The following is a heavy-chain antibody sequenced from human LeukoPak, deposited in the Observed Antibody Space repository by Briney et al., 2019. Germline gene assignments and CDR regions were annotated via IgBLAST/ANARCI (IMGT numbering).Heavy chain of an antibody. V-gene: IGHV1-69*06. D-gene: IGHD3-22*01. J-gene: IGHJ5*02. CDR2: IIPIFGTA. CDR1: GGTFSSYA. Sequence: GASVKVSCKASGGTFSSYAISWVRQAPGQGLEWMGGIIPIFGTANYAQQFQDRVTITADKSTGTAYMELSSLRSDDTAVYYCARSSENYDGSGYLGDWFDPWGQGTLVTVSS. CDR3: ARSSENYDGSGYLGDWFDP.